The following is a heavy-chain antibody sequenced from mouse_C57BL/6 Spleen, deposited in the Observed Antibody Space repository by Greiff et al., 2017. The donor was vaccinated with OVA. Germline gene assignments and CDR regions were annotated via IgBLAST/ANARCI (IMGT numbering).Heavy chain of an antibody. Sequence: EVKLVESGPGMVKPSQSLSLTCTVTGYSITSGYDWHWIRHFPGNKLEWMGYISYSGSTNYNPSLKSRISITHDTSKNHFFLKLNSVTTEDTATYYCARDWDGAWFAYWGQGTLVTVSA. CDR3: ARDWDGAWFAY. CDR1: GYSITSGYD. J-gene: IGHJ3*01. CDR2: ISYSGST. V-gene: IGHV3-1*01. D-gene: IGHD4-1*01.